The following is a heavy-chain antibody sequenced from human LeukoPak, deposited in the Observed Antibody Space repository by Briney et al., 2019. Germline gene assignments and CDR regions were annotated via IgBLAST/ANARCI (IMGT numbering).Heavy chain of an antibody. CDR3: ARDSSGWLDY. CDR2: VWSDGSET. V-gene: IGHV3-33*01. Sequence: PGGSLRLSCAASGFTFRNYGMHWVRQAPGKGLEWVALVWSDGSETYYADSVKGRFTISRDSAKSSLYLQMNSLRAEDTAVYYCARDSSGWLDYWGQGTLVTVSS. J-gene: IGHJ4*02. D-gene: IGHD6-19*01. CDR1: GFTFRNYG.